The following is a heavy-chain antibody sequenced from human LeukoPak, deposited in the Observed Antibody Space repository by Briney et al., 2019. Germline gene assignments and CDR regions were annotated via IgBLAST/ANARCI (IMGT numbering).Heavy chain of an antibody. CDR1: GFTFSSYG. CDR3: ARVRAGYCTSTSCYTGMDV. CDR2: ISYDGSNE. J-gene: IGHJ6*02. V-gene: IGHV3-30*03. D-gene: IGHD2-2*01. Sequence: PGGSLRLSCAASGFTFSSYGMHWARQAPGKGLEWVALISYDGSNEYYADSVRGRFTISRDNSKFTLYMQMNSLRAEDTAVYYCARVRAGYCTSTSCYTGMDVWGRGTTVTVSS.